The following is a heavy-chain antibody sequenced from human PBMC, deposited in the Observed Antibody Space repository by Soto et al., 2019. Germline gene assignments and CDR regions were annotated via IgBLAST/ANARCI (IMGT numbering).Heavy chain of an antibody. CDR1: GGSVSSYY. CDR3: ARDGSDSYGLDV. CDR2: LYNSGNT. V-gene: IGHV4-4*07. J-gene: IGHJ6*02. D-gene: IGHD6-25*01. Sequence: QVQLQESGPGLVKPSETLSLTCTVSGGSVSSYYWSWVRQPAGQGLEWIGRLYNSGNTNYNPSLKRRDIMSAEMSKNQFSLKLSSVTAADTAVYYCARDGSDSYGLDVWGQGTTVTVSS.